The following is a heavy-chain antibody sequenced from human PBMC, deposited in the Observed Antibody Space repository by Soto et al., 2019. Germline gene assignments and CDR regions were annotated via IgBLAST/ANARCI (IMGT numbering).Heavy chain of an antibody. CDR2: IRGSGDT. J-gene: IGHJ4*02. V-gene: IGHV3-23*01. CDR3: ATISWSGGRFGGY. CDR1: GFTLGNYD. D-gene: IGHD6-19*01. Sequence: EVQLLESGGGLIQPGGSLRLSCAASGFTLGNYDMSWVRQAPGEGLEWVSGIRGSGDTYYADSFQGRFIISRDNSENTVYLQMNSLRAEDTAVYYCATISWSGGRFGGYWGQGTLVTVSS.